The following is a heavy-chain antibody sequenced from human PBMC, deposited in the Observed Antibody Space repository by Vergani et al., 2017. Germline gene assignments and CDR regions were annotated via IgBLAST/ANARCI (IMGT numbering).Heavy chain of an antibody. V-gene: IGHV4-39*01. CDR2: IYYSGST. J-gene: IGHJ5*02. Sequence: QLQLQESVPGLVKPSATLSLTCSVSGASIRSSNYYCGWIRQPPGKWLEWIASIYYSGSTYYNPTLKSRVTISVDTSKNQFSLKLSSVTAADTAVYFCARHSTVEWLVKLGWIDPWGQGILVTVSS. CDR3: ARHSTVEWLVKLGWIDP. D-gene: IGHD6-19*01. CDR1: GASIRSSNYY.